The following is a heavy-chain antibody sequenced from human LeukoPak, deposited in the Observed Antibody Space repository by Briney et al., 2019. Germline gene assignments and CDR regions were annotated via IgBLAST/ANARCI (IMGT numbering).Heavy chain of an antibody. V-gene: IGHV4-59*11. Sequence: SETLSLTCTVSGGSISSHYWSWIRQPPGKGLEWIGYIYYSGSTNYNPSLKSRVTISVDTSKNQFSLKLSSVTAAVPAVYYCARGIAAHNWFDPWGQGTLVTVFS. CDR1: GGSISSHY. CDR3: ARGIAAHNWFDP. J-gene: IGHJ5*02. CDR2: IYYSGST. D-gene: IGHD6-6*01.